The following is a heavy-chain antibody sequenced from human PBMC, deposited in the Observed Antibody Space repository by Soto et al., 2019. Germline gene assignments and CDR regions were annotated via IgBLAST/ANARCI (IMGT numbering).Heavy chain of an antibody. Sequence: LSLTCTVSGGPISSYYWSWIRQPPGKGLEWIGYIYYSGSTNYNPSLKSRVTISVDTSKNQFSLKLSSVTAADTAVYYCARVHYGMDVWGQGTTVTVFS. V-gene: IGHV4-59*01. CDR3: ARVHYGMDV. CDR1: GGPISSYY. CDR2: IYYSGST. J-gene: IGHJ6*02.